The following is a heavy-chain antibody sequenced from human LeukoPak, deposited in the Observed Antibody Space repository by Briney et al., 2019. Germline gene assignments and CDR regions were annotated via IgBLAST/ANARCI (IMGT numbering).Heavy chain of an antibody. CDR3: ARGPHSGKPIGY. Sequence: GGSLRLSCAASGFTFSSYAMHWVRQAPGKGLEWVAVISHDGSNKYYADSVKGRFTISRDNSKNTLYLQMNSLRAEDTAVYYCARGPHSGKPIGYWGQGTLVTVSS. J-gene: IGHJ4*02. CDR1: GFTFSSYA. D-gene: IGHD1-26*01. CDR2: ISHDGSNK. V-gene: IGHV3-30-3*01.